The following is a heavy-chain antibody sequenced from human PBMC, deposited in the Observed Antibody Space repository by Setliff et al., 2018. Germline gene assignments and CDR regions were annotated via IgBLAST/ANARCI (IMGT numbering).Heavy chain of an antibody. V-gene: IGHV1-18*01. J-gene: IGHJ3*01. D-gene: IGHD2-8*02. CDR1: GYIFRSYG. Sequence: ASVKVSCKSSGYIFRSYGLSWVRQAPGQGLEWMGWISSYNGHTNYAPKVQGRVTMTTDTSTGTASMELRSLRSDDTAIYYCAISTLSICTGGNCPNAFDVWVQGTVVTV. CDR2: ISSYNGHT. CDR3: AISTLSICTGGNCPNAFDV.